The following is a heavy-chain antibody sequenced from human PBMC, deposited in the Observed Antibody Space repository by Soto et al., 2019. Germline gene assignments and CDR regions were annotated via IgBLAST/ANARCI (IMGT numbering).Heavy chain of an antibody. CDR3: ARGAGEYCGGDCYSSYFQH. CDR1: GGSVSSGSYY. V-gene: IGHV4-61*01. J-gene: IGHJ1*01. CDR2: IYYSGST. Sequence: QVQLQESGPGLVKPSETLSLTCTVSGGSVSSGSYYWSWIRQPPGKGLEWIGYIYYSGSTNYNPSLTSRVTISVDTPKNQFSLKLTSVTAADTAVYYCARGAGEYCGGDCYSSYFQHWGQGTLVTVSS. D-gene: IGHD2-21*02.